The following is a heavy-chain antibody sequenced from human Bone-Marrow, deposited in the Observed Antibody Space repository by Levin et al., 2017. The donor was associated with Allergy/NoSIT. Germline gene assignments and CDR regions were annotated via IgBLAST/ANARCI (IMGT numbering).Heavy chain of an antibody. J-gene: IGHJ6*03. CDR2: ISSSGTTI. Sequence: GGSLRLSCAASGFTFSSYEMNWVRQAPGKGLEWVSYISSSGTTIYYADSVKGRFTISRDNAKNSLYLQMNSLRAEDTAVYYCAREGYCSSTSCTLYYYYYMDVWGKGTTVTVSS. D-gene: IGHD2-2*01. V-gene: IGHV3-48*03. CDR3: AREGYCSSTSCTLYYYYYMDV. CDR1: GFTFSSYE.